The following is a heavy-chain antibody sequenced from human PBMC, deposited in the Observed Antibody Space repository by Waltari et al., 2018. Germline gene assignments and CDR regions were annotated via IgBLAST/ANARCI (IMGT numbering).Heavy chain of an antibody. CDR3: AKDVESGSYVGDY. V-gene: IGHV3-23*01. J-gene: IGHJ4*02. Sequence: EVQLLESGGGLVQPGGSLRLSCAASGFTFSSYAMSWVRQAPGKGLGWVSAISGSGGSTYYADSVKGRFTISRDNSKNTLYLQMNSLRAEDTAVYYCAKDVESGSYVGDYWGQGTLVTVSS. CDR1: GFTFSSYA. CDR2: ISGSGGST. D-gene: IGHD1-26*01.